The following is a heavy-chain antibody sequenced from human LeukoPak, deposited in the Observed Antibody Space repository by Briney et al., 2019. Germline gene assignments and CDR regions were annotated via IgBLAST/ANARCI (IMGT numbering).Heavy chain of an antibody. V-gene: IGHV3-30*04. CDR2: ISYDGSNK. CDR3: ARGPVAGSNYYYYYMDV. CDR1: GFTFSSYA. D-gene: IGHD6-19*01. Sequence: QTGGSLRLSCAASGFTFSSYAMHWVRQAPGKGLEWVAVISYDGSNKQYADSVKGRFSISRDSSKNTLYLQMNSLRAEDTAVYYCARGPVAGSNYYYYYMDVWGKGTTVTVSS. J-gene: IGHJ6*03.